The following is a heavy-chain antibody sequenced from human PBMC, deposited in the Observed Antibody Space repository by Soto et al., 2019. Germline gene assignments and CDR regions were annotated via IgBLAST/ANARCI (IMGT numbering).Heavy chain of an antibody. CDR2: IWYDGSNK. CDR1: GFTFSSYG. CDR3: AREAGLLWYFDL. Sequence: QVQLVESGGGVVQPGRSLRLSCAASGFTFSSYGMHWVRQAPGKGLEWVAVIWYDGSNKYYADSVKGRFTISRDNSKNTLYLQMNSLRAEDTAVYYCAREAGLLWYFDLWGRGTLVTVSS. D-gene: IGHD3-22*01. J-gene: IGHJ2*01. V-gene: IGHV3-33*01.